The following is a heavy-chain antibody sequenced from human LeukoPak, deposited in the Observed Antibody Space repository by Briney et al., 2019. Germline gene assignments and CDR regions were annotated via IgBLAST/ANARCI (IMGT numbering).Heavy chain of an antibody. V-gene: IGHV1-8*03. CDR1: GYTFSDYY. J-gene: IGHJ6*03. CDR2: MNPKSGNT. Sequence: ASVKVSCKASGYTFSDYYMHWVRQATGQGLEWMGWMNPKSGNTGYAQKFQGRVTITRNTSISTAYMEVSSLRYEDTAVYYCARRAVDNSYYYYMDVWGKGTTVTVSS. CDR3: ARRAVDNSYYYYMDV. D-gene: IGHD6-19*01.